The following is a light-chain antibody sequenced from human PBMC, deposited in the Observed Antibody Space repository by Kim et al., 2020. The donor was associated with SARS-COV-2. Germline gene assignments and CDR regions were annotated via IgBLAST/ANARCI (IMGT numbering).Light chain of an antibody. V-gene: IGLV1-44*01. CDR2: TDD. CDR1: CPNIGRNT. Sequence: GQRVNISSSQSCPNIGRNTVNWYQQFPGTAPQPLLDTDDRRPSGVSDRVSRSKSGTSASLAISALRSEDEADYYCATWDDSLDVWMFGGGTQLTVL. CDR3: ATWDDSLDVWM. J-gene: IGLJ3*02.